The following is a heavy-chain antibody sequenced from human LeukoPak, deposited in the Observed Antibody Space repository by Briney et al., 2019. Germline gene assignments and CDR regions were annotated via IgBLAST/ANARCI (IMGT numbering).Heavy chain of an antibody. Sequence: SVKVSCKASGGTFSSYAISWVQQAPGQGLEWMGRIIPIFGTANYAQKFQGRVTITTDESTSTAYMELSSLRSEDTAVYYCAIGRLYGKNFDYWGQGTLVTVSS. CDR1: GGTFSSYA. CDR3: AIGRLYGKNFDY. CDR2: IIPIFGTA. D-gene: IGHD4-17*01. J-gene: IGHJ4*02. V-gene: IGHV1-69*05.